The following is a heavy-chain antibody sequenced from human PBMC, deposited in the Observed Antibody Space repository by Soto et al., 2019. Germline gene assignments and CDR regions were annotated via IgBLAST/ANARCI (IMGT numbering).Heavy chain of an antibody. D-gene: IGHD1-1*01. CDR1: GDSISSYY. Sequence: SETLSLTCTVSGDSISSYYWSWIRQPPGQGLELIGYIYYSGHTNYNPSLRSRVSILIDTSKNLFSLKMSSVTAAYTAVYYCARKPGPFDLWCQGTLGTVSS. J-gene: IGHJ5*01. V-gene: IGHV4-59*08. CDR2: IYYSGHT. CDR3: ARKPGPFDL.